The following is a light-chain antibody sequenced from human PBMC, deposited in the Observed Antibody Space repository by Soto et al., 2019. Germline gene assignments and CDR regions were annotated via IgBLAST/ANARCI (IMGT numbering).Light chain of an antibody. CDR2: GNS. CDR1: TSNIGAGYD. Sequence: QSVLTQPPSVSGAPGQRVTISCTGSTSNIGAGYDVHWYQQLPGTAPKVLIYGNSNRPSGVPDRLSGFKSGTSASLAIAGLQAEDEADYYRQSYDSSLSAWVFGGGTKLTVL. CDR3: QSYDSSLSAWV. J-gene: IGLJ3*02. V-gene: IGLV1-40*01.